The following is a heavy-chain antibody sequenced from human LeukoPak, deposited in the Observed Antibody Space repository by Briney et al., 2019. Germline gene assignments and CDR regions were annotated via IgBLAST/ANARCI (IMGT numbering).Heavy chain of an antibody. D-gene: IGHD3-22*01. Sequence: PGGSLRLSCAASGFTFSNYAMSWVRRAPGKGLEWVSSISGSGSHTYHADSVKGRFTISRDNSKNTLYLQMNSLRAEDTAVYYCAKDISGYYRPFDYWGQGTLVTVSS. CDR1: GFTFSNYA. CDR2: ISGSGSHT. V-gene: IGHV3-23*01. CDR3: AKDISGYYRPFDY. J-gene: IGHJ4*02.